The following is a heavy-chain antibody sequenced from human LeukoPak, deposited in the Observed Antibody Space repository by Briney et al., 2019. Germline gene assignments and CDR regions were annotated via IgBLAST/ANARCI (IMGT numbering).Heavy chain of an antibody. CDR2: INAGNGNT. V-gene: IGHV1-3*01. D-gene: IGHD4-17*01. J-gene: IGHJ4*02. CDR3: ARNYGDYIGIMAPFDY. Sequence: ASVKVSCEASGYTFTSYAMHWVRQAPGQRLEWMGWINAGNGNTKYSQKFQGRVTITRDTSASTAYMELSSLRSEDTAVYYCARNYGDYIGIMAPFDYWGQGTLVTVSS. CDR1: GYTFTSYA.